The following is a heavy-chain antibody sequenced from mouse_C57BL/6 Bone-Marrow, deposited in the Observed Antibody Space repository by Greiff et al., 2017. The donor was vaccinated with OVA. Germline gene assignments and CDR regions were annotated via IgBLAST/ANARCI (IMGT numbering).Heavy chain of an antibody. D-gene: IGHD2-3*01. CDR3: AREGGDGALFWYFDV. CDR1: GYTFTSYW. V-gene: IGHV1-53*01. J-gene: IGHJ1*03. CDR2: INPSNGGT. Sequence: VQLQQPGTELVKPGASVKLSCKASGYTFTSYWMHWVKQRPGQGLEWIGNINPSNGGTNYNEKFKSKATLTVDKSSSTAYMQLSSLTSEDSAVYYCAREGGDGALFWYFDVWGTGTTVTVSS.